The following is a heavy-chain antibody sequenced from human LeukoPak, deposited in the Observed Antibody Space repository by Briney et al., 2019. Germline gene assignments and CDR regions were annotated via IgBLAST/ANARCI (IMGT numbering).Heavy chain of an antibody. J-gene: IGHJ4*02. D-gene: IGHD7-27*01. CDR2: ISSSGIYI. CDR3: ARELGTRKNYFDY. V-gene: IGHV3-21*01. CDR1: GFTFSSYS. Sequence: GGSLRLSCAASGFTFSSYSINWVRQAPGKGLEWVSSISSSGIYIYHADSVEGRFTISRDNAKNSLYLQMNSLRAEDTAVYYCARELGTRKNYFDYWGQGTLVTVSS.